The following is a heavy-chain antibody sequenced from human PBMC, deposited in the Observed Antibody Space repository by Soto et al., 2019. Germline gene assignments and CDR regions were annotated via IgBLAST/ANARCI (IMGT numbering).Heavy chain of an antibody. Sequence: SSATLSLTCTVSGGSINSYYWSWIRQPPGKGLEWIGYISYSGSTNYNPSLKSRVTISVDTSKNQFSLKLSSVTAADTAVYYCARGRVGYCSASTCPLDTFDIWGQGTMVTVSS. V-gene: IGHV4-59*12. J-gene: IGHJ3*02. D-gene: IGHD2-15*01. CDR2: ISYSGST. CDR3: ARGRVGYCSASTCPLDTFDI. CDR1: GGSINSYY.